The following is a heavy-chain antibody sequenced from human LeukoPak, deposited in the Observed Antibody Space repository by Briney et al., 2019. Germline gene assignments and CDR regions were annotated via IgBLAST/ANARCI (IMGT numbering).Heavy chain of an antibody. CDR1: GGSISSNNYY. Sequence: SETLSLTCTVSGGSISSNNYYWGWIRQPPGKGLEWIGSIYYSGSSYYNPSLKSRVTISVDTSKNQFSLKLSSVTAADTAVYYCARQFYYYYYMDVCGQGTTVTVSS. CDR2: IYYSGSS. J-gene: IGHJ6*03. CDR3: ARQFYYYYYMDV. V-gene: IGHV4-39*01.